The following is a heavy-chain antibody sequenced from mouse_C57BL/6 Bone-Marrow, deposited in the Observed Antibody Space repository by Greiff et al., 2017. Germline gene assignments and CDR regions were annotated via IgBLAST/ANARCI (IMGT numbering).Heavy chain of an antibody. CDR3: ASNYYGSSPWYFDV. J-gene: IGHJ1*03. Sequence: EVQLQQSGPELVKPGASVKMSCKASGYTFTDYNMHWVKQSHGKSLEWIGYINPNNGGTSYNQKFKGKATLTVNKSSSTAYMELRSLTSEDSAVDYCASNYYGSSPWYFDVWGTGTTVTVSS. V-gene: IGHV1-22*01. D-gene: IGHD1-1*01. CDR1: GYTFTDYN. CDR2: INPNNGGT.